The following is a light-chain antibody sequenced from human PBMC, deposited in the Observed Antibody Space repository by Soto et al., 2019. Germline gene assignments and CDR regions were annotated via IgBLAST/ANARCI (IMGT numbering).Light chain of an antibody. CDR3: QQSYNFPRT. CDR1: QTIYSN. J-gene: IGKJ1*01. CDR2: RAS. V-gene: IGKV3-15*01. Sequence: IQMTQSPATLSVSPGERATLSCRASQTIYSNVAWYQQRPGQAPRLLIYRASARATGIPARFSGSGSGTEFTLTISSLQPEDFATYYCQQSYNFPRTFGQGTTV.